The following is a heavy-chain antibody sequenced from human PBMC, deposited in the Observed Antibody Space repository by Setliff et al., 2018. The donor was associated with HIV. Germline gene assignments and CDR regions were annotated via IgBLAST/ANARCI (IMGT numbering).Heavy chain of an antibody. Sequence: GSLRLSCAASGFTFNNYAMSWVRQAPGKRLEWVSTISNSDGSSTTYADSVKGRFTISRDNAKNTLYLQMNSLRAEDTALYYCASYSSSWTSFQHWGQGTLVTVSS. CDR3: ASYSSSWTSFQH. D-gene: IGHD6-13*01. CDR2: ISNSDGSST. J-gene: IGHJ1*01. V-gene: IGHV3-23*01. CDR1: GFTFNNYA.